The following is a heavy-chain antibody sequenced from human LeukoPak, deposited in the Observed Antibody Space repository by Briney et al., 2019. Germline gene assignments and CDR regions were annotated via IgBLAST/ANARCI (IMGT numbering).Heavy chain of an antibody. CDR2: INHSGST. J-gene: IGHJ4*02. Sequence: SETLSLTCAVYGGSFSGYYWSWIRQPPGKGLEWIGEINHSGSTNYNPSLKSRVTISVDTSKNQFSLKLSSVTAADTAVYYCAYLGRDSSGYYTFDYWGQGTLVTVSS. V-gene: IGHV4-34*01. CDR3: AYLGRDSSGYYTFDY. D-gene: IGHD3-22*01. CDR1: GGSFSGYY.